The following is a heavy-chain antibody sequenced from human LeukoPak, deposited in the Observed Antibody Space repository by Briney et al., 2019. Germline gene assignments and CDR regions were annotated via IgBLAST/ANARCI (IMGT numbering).Heavy chain of an antibody. J-gene: IGHJ4*02. Sequence: ASVKVSCKASGYTFTSYYMHWVRQAPGQGLEWMGIIDPSGGSTSYAQKFQGRVTMTRDTSTSTVYMELSSLRSEDTAVYYCARSGSGWDPLDYWGQGTLVTVSS. CDR1: GYTFTSYY. CDR3: ARSGSGWDPLDY. D-gene: IGHD6-19*01. V-gene: IGHV1-46*01. CDR2: IDPSGGST.